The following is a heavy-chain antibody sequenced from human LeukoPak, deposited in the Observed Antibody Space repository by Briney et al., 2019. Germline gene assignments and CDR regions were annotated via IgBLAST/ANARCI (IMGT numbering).Heavy chain of an antibody. Sequence: SETLSLTCAVSGYSIGSRYYWGWIRQPPGKGLEWIGSIYHSESTYYNPSLKSRVTISVDTSKNQFSLKLGSVTAADTAVYYCARDGIVGPTNFDYWGQGTLVTVSS. CDR1: GYSIGSRYY. CDR3: ARDGIVGPTNFDY. V-gene: IGHV4-38-2*02. J-gene: IGHJ4*02. CDR2: IYHSEST. D-gene: IGHD3-22*01.